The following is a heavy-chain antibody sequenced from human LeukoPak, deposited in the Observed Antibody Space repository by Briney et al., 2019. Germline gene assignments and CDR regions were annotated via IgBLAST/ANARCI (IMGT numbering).Heavy chain of an antibody. D-gene: IGHD2-21*02. CDR2: ISWNSGSI. CDR1: GFTFDDYA. CDR3: AKDSAYCGGVCYLSHKNHFDY. J-gene: IGHJ4*02. Sequence: GGSLRLSCAASGFTFDDYAMHWVRQAPGKGLEWVSGISWNSGSIGYADSVKGRFTISRDNAKNSLYLQMNSLRAEDTALYYCAKDSAYCGGVCYLSHKNHFDYWGQGTLVTVSS. V-gene: IGHV3-9*01.